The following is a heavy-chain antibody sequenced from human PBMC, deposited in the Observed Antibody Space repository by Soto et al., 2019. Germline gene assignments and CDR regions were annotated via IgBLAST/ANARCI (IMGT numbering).Heavy chain of an antibody. Sequence: QVQLQESGPGLVKPSQTLSLTCTVSGGSISSGGYYWSWIRQHPGKGLEWIGYIYYSGSTYYNPSLKIRVTIQVDKSKNQFSRKLSSVTVADTAVYYCAREKLRFPHPYYYYGMDVWGQGTTVTVSS. D-gene: IGHD2-21*02. CDR3: AREKLRFPHPYYYYGMDV. CDR1: GGSISSGGYY. V-gene: IGHV4-31*03. CDR2: IYYSGST. J-gene: IGHJ6*02.